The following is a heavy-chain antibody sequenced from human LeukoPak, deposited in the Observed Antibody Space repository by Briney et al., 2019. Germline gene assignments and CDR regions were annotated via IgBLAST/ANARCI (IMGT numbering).Heavy chain of an antibody. CDR1: GYTFTGYY. J-gene: IGHJ4*02. V-gene: IGHV1-2*02. D-gene: IGHD3-3*01. Sequence: ASVKVSCKASGYTFTGYYMHWVRQAPGQGLEWMGWINPNSGGTNYAQKLQGRVTMTTDTSTSTAYMELRSLRSDDTAVYYCARSVGGITITYYFDYWGQGTLVTVSS. CDR3: ARSVGGITITYYFDY. CDR2: INPNSGGT.